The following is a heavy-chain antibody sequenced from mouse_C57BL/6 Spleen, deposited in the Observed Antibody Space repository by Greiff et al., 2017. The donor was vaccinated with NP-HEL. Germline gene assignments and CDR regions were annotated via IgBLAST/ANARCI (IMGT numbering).Heavy chain of an antibody. Sequence: DVKLQESGAELVKPGASVKLSCTASGFNIKDYYMHWVKQRTEQGLEWIGRIDPEDGETKYAPKFQGKATITADTSSNTAYLQLSSLTSEDTAVYYCASEGLLRYPSYAMDYWGQGTSVTVSS. CDR3: ASEGLLRYPSYAMDY. V-gene: IGHV14-2*01. CDR1: GFNIKDYY. J-gene: IGHJ4*01. CDR2: IDPEDGET. D-gene: IGHD1-1*01.